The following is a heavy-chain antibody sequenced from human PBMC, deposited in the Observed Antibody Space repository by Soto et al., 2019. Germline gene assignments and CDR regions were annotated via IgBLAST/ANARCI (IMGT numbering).Heavy chain of an antibody. J-gene: IGHJ4*02. V-gene: IGHV3-53*02. D-gene: IGHD3-16*01. Sequence: EVQLVETGGDLIQPGGSLRLSCAASGFSVTASNMNWVRQAPGKGLEWVSVIFGADETYYEDSVRGRFTISRDNSKNTVYLQMDSLRTEDTALYYCARGGFDWGQGTLVTVSS. CDR2: IFGADET. CDR1: GFSVTASN. CDR3: ARGGFD.